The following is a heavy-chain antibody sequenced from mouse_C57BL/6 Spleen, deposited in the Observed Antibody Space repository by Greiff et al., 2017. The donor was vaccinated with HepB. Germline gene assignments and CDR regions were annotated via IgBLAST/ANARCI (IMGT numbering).Heavy chain of an antibody. CDR3: ARSSGYDADYYAMDY. CDR2: IHPNSGST. CDR1: GYTFTSYW. Sequence: QVQLQQPGAELVKPGASVKLSCKASGYTFTSYWMLWVKQRPGQGLEWIGMIHPNSGSTNYNEKFKSKATLTVDKSSSTAYMQLSSLTSEDSAVYYCARSSGYDADYYAMDYWGQGTSVTVSS. J-gene: IGHJ4*01. D-gene: IGHD2-2*01. V-gene: IGHV1-64*01.